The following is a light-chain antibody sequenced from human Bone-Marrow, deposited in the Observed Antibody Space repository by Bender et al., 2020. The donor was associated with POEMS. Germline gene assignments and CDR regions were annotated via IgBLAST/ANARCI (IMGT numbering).Light chain of an antibody. V-gene: IGLV1-40*01. Sequence: QPVLTQPPSVSGAPGQTVTISCTGSSSNLGAGYDVHWYQHLPGTAPKLLIYGDTIRPSGVPDRFSGSKSGASASLAITGLQAEDEADYYCQSYDSSLSGVVFGGGTKLTVL. CDR2: GDT. J-gene: IGLJ2*01. CDR1: SSNLGAGYD. CDR3: QSYDSSLSGVV.